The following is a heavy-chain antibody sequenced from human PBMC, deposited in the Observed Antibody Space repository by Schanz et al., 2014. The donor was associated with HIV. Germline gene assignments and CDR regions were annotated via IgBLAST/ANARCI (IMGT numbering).Heavy chain of an antibody. J-gene: IGHJ4*02. D-gene: IGHD3-10*01. V-gene: IGHV4-39*02. CDR1: GDSFGSSDYY. Sequence: QVQLQESGPGLVKPSETLSLTCTVSGDSFGSSDYYWAWIRQSPGKGLEWLGSIFFTRSTYYNPPLNGGVPIAGATSQTHSPLRRPSVTAADTAVYYCARRFGVIEVAFDFWGRGILVSVSS. CDR2: IFFTRST. CDR3: ARRFGVIEVAFDF.